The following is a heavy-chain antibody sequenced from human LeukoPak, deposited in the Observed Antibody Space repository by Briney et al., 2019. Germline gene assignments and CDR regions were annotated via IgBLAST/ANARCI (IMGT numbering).Heavy chain of an antibody. V-gene: IGHV3-64*01. CDR3: AREGTDSSSWYGVRAFDI. J-gene: IGHJ3*02. Sequence: GGSLRLSCAASGFTFSSYAMHWVRQAPGKGLEYVSAISSNGGSTYYANSVKGRFTISRDNSKNTLYLQMGSLRAEDMAVYYCAREGTDSSSWYGVRAFDIWGQGTMVTVSS. CDR2: ISSNGGST. CDR1: GFTFSSYA. D-gene: IGHD6-13*01.